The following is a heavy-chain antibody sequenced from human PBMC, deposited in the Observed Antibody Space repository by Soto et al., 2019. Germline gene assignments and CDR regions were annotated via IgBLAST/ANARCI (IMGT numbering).Heavy chain of an antibody. CDR1: RFTFSSYW. Sequence: EVQLVESGGGLVQPGGSLRLSCAASRFTFSSYWMSWVRQAPGKGLEWVANINPGGSEKFYVDSVTGRFTISRDNAKNSLYLQMDSLRAEDTAVYYCARDKVDLDSWGQGTLVTVSS. CDR3: ARDKVDLDS. J-gene: IGHJ4*02. CDR2: INPGGSEK. V-gene: IGHV3-7*01.